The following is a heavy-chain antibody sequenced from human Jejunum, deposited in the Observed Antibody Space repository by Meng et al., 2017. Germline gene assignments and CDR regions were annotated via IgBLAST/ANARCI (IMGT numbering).Heavy chain of an antibody. Sequence: QVQLQQWGAGLLKPAETGSLTCAVYGGSFSGYYWTWIRQPPGKGLEWIGEINHSGSTNYNPSLKSRVTMSIDTSKIQFSLKLSSVTAADAAVYYCARYGGSGSYWHFDPWGRGTLVTVSS. V-gene: IGHV4-34*01. CDR3: ARYGGSGSYWHFDP. CDR2: INHSGST. CDR1: GGSFSGYY. D-gene: IGHD3-10*01. J-gene: IGHJ2*01.